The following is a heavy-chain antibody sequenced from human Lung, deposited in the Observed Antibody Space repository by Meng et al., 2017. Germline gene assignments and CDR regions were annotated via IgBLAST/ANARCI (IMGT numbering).Heavy chain of an antibody. V-gene: IGHV3-30*01. J-gene: IGHJ4*02. CDR2: ISYDGSNQ. Sequence: LQLVDPGVGVDPPGRSLRLSCAASGFTFSRNARHWVRQAPGKGLEWVAAISYDGSNQHYADSVKGRFTISRDNSENTLYLQMNSLGAEDTAVYYCARNNYGDYYFDYWGQGTLVTVSS. CDR1: GFTFSRNA. CDR3: ARNNYGDYYFDY. D-gene: IGHD4-17*01.